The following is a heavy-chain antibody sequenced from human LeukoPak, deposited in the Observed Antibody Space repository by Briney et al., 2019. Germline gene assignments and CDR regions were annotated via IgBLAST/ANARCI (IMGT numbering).Heavy chain of an antibody. Sequence: GGSLRLSCAASGFTFSTYAMHWVRQAPGKGLEWVAVISYDGRQKYYADSVKGRFTISRDNAKNTLYLQMNSLRAEDTAVYYCARVGIAAAAAGLDYWGQGTLVTVSS. V-gene: IGHV3-30*04. J-gene: IGHJ4*02. CDR3: ARVGIAAAAAGLDY. CDR2: ISYDGRQK. D-gene: IGHD6-13*01. CDR1: GFTFSTYA.